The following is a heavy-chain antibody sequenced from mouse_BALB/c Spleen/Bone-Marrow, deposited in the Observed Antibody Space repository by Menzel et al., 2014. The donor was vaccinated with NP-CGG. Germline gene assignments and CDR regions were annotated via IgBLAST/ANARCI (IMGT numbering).Heavy chain of an antibody. J-gene: IGHJ3*01. CDR3: ARDNYYDYDGFAY. D-gene: IGHD2-4*01. V-gene: IGHV5-6-3*01. CDR1: GFTFSSYG. CDR2: INSNGGST. Sequence: EVKVVESGGGLVQPGGSLKISCAAPGFTFSSYGMSWVRQTPDKRLDLVATINSNGGSTYYPDSVKGRFTISRDNAKNTLYLQMSSLKSEDTAMYYCARDNYYDYDGFAYWGQGTLVTVSA.